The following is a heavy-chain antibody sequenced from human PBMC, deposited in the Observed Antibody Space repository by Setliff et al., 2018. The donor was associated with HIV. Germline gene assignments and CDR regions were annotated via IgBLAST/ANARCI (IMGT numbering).Heavy chain of an antibody. CDR3: ARDVAPPLAGDVWSGNGL. J-gene: IGHJ4*02. CDR2: VYYRAKTGATT. Sequence: PSETLSLTCSVSGGSIRSHYWSWIRQAPGKGLQWIGNVYYRAKTGATTDHKPSLRSRISISLDVSKNQLSLRLRAVTAADTAIYYCARDVAPPLAGDVWSGNGLWGQGTQGTVS. V-gene: IGHV4-59*11. D-gene: IGHD3-3*01. CDR1: GGSIRSHY.